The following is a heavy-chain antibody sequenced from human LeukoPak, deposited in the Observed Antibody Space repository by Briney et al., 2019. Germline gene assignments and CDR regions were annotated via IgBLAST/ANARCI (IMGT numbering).Heavy chain of an antibody. D-gene: IGHD5-18*01. CDR1: GGSISGYY. CDR2: IYYSGNT. V-gene: IGHV4-59*08. CDR3: ARAGYNYGFFNLDY. J-gene: IGHJ4*02. Sequence: LETLSLTCTVSGGSISGYYWSWIRQPPGKGLEWIGYIYYSGNTNYNPSLKSRVTISVDTSKNQFSLKLSSVTAADTALYYCARAGYNYGFFNLDYWGQGTLVTVSS.